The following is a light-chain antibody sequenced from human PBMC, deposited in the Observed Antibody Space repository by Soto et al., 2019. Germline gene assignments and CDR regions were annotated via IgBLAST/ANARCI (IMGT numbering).Light chain of an antibody. V-gene: IGKV4-1*01. CDR1: QSVLYSSNNKNY. Sequence: DILLTYSPDSLAVSLGERATINCKSSQSVLYSSNNKNYLAWYQQKPGQPPKLLIYWASTRESGVPDRFSGSGSGTDFTLTISSLQAEDVAVYYCQQYYSIPLTFGGGTRWIS. CDR3: QQYYSIPLT. CDR2: WAS. J-gene: IGKJ4*01.